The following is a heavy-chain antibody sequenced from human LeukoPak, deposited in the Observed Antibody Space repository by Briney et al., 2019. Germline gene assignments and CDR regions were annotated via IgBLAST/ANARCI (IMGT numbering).Heavy chain of an antibody. V-gene: IGHV4-30-2*01. D-gene: IGHD2-15*01. Sequence: SETLSLTCTVSGGSISSGGYSWSWIRQPPGKGLEWHGYIYHSGSTYYNPSLKSRVTISVDRSKNQFSLKLSSVTAADTAVYAGACAKDSDGSLSAFDIWGQGTMVTVSS. CDR2: IYHSGST. J-gene: IGHJ3*02. CDR3: ACAKDSDGSLSAFDI. CDR1: GGSISSGGYS.